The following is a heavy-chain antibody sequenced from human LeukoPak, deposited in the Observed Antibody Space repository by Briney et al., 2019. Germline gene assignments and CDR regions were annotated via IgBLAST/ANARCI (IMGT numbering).Heavy chain of an antibody. J-gene: IGHJ4*02. Sequence: AGGSLRLSCAASGFTVSSNYMSWVRQAPGKGLEWVSVIYSGGSTYYADSVKGRFTISRDNSKNTLYLQMNSLRAEDTAVYYCARDFDDSSGYVFDYWGQGTLVTVSS. V-gene: IGHV3-66*01. D-gene: IGHD3-22*01. CDR2: IYSGGST. CDR1: GFTVSSNY. CDR3: ARDFDDSSGYVFDY.